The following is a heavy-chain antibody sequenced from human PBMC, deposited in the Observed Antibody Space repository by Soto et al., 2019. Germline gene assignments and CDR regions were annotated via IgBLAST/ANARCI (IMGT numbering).Heavy chain of an antibody. CDR2: ISSYNGNT. CDR3: ARVDYFDSAGYYNY. Sequence: GASVTVSCMASGYTFIMYGISWVRQAPGQGLEWVGWISSYNGNTDYAQKFRGRVAMTTDTSTSTVYMELRSLRSDDTAVYYCARVDYFDSAGYYNYWGQGTLVTVSS. CDR1: GYTFIMYG. J-gene: IGHJ4*02. V-gene: IGHV1-18*01. D-gene: IGHD3-22*01.